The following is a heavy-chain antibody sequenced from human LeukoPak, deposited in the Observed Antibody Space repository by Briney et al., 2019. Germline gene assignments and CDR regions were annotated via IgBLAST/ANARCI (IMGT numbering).Heavy chain of an antibody. V-gene: IGHV3-23*01. CDR3: AKQGRITMVRGVNYFDY. CDR1: GFTFSSYA. D-gene: IGHD3-10*01. CDR2: TSGSGGST. J-gene: IGHJ4*02. Sequence: GGSLRLSCAASGFTFSSYAMSWVRQAPGKGLEWVSATSGSGGSTYYADSVKGRFTISRDNSKNTLYLQMNSLRAEDTAVYYCAKQGRITMVRGVNYFDYWGQGTLVTVSS.